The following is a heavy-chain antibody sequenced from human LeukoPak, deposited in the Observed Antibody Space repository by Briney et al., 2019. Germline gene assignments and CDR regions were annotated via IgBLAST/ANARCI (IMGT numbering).Heavy chain of an antibody. D-gene: IGHD2-2*02. CDR3: ARVNTAVFDY. J-gene: IGHJ4*02. V-gene: IGHV5-51*01. CDR2: IYPGDSDA. CDR1: GYSFASNW. Sequence: GESLQISCKASGYSFASNWIGWVRQMPGKGLEWMGIIYPGDSDARYSPSFQGQVTISADKSISTSYLQWSNVKASDTAMYYCARVNTAVFDYWGQGSLVSVSS.